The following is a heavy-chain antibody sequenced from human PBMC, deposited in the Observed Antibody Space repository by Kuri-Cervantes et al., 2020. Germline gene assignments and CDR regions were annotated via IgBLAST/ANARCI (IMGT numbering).Heavy chain of an antibody. V-gene: IGHV1-2*04. D-gene: IGHD1-26*01. J-gene: IGHJ4*02. CDR2: INPNSGGT. Sequence: ASVKVSCKASGHTFTGYYIHLVRQAPGQGLEWMGWINPNSGGTNYAQKFQGWVTMTRETSISTAYMEVSRLRSDDTAVYYCARDEGGSGSYYDYWGQGTLVTVSS. CDR1: GHTFTGYY. CDR3: ARDEGGSGSYYDY.